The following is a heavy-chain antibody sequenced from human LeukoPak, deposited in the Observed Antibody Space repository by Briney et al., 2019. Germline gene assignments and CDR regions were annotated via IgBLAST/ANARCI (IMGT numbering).Heavy chain of an antibody. CDR2: ISAYNGNT. CDR1: GYTFTSYG. D-gene: IGHD3-9*01. CDR3: ARDTLSARYFDWFQFDY. Sequence: ASVKVSCKASGYTFTSYGISWVRQAPGQGLEWMGWISAYNGNTNYAQKLQGRVTMTTDTSTSTAHMELRSLRSDDTAVYYCARDTLSARYFDWFQFDYWGQGTLVTVSS. V-gene: IGHV1-18*01. J-gene: IGHJ4*02.